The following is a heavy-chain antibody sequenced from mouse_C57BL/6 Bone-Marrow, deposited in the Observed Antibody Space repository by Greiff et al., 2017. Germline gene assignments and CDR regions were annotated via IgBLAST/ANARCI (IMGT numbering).Heavy chain of an antibody. Sequence: QVQLQQPGAELVRPGTSVKLSCKASGYTFTSYWMHWVKPRPGQGLEWIGVIVPSDSYTNYNQKFKGKATLTVDTSSSTAYMQLSSLTSEDSAVYYCAKTGPWFAYWGQGTLVTVSA. CDR1: GYTFTSYW. J-gene: IGHJ3*01. D-gene: IGHD4-1*01. V-gene: IGHV1-59*01. CDR2: IVPSDSYT. CDR3: AKTGPWFAY.